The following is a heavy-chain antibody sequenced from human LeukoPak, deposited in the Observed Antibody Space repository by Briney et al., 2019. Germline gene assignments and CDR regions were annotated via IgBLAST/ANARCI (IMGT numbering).Heavy chain of an antibody. V-gene: IGHV4-34*01. Sequence: PSETLSLTCAVYGGSFSGYYWSWIRQPPGKGLEWIGSIYYSGSTYYNPSLKSRVTISVDTSKNQFSLKLSSVTAADTAVYYCARSESDWGYYFDYWGQGTLVTVSS. D-gene: IGHD7-27*01. J-gene: IGHJ4*02. CDR2: IYYSGST. CDR3: ARSESDWGYYFDY. CDR1: GGSFSGYY.